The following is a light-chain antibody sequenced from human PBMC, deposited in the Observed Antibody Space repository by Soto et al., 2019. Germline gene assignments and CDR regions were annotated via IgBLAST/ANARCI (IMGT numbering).Light chain of an antibody. J-gene: IGKJ1*01. CDR1: QSISNH. V-gene: IGKV1-39*01. Sequence: DIHVTQSPSGVCASVEERCIITGRASQSISNHLNWYQQKPAKAPKLLIFAASSLQSGVPSRFSGSRSGPDFTLTISSLQPEDFATYYCQQSYSSPPTFGQGTKVDIK. CDR3: QQSYSSPPT. CDR2: AAS.